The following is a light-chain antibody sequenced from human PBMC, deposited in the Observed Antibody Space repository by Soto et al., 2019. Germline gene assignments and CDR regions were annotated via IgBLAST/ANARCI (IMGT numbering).Light chain of an antibody. CDR2: DDN. CDR1: SANIGGNS. CDR3: GSWDSSLSAYV. J-gene: IGLJ1*01. V-gene: IGLV1-51*01. Sequence: QSVLTQPPSVSAAPGQKVTISCSGRSANIGGNSVSGYQPLPGTAPRLLIYDDNKRPSGIPDRFSGSKSGTSATLGITGFQTGDEADYYCGSWDSSLSAYVFGTGTKVTVL.